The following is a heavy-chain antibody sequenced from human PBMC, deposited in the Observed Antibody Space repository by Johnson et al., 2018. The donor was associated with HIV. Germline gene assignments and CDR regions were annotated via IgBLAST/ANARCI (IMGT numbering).Heavy chain of an antibody. V-gene: IGHV3-30*04. CDR3: ARDFGLFLGKDDAFDI. CDR2: ISYDGNNK. CDR1: GFTFSNYA. Sequence: QVQLVESGGGVVQPGRSLRLSCAAYGFTFSNYAMHWVRQAPGKGLEWVAVISYDGNNKYYADSLKGRFTISRDNSKNTLYLQMNSLRAEDTAVYYCARDFGLFLGKDDAFDIWGQGTMVTVSS. J-gene: IGHJ3*02. D-gene: IGHD7-27*01.